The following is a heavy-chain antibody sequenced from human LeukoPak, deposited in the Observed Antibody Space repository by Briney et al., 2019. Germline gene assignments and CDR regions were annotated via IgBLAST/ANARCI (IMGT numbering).Heavy chain of an antibody. Sequence: GGSLRLSCAASGFTLSSYGMHWVRQAPGKGLEWVAVISYDGSNRYYADSVKGRFTISRDNSKNTLYLQMNSLRAEDTAVYYCAKDRSNGDYFDYWGQGTLVTVSS. J-gene: IGHJ4*02. V-gene: IGHV3-30*18. D-gene: IGHD4-17*01. CDR1: GFTLSSYG. CDR3: AKDRSNGDYFDY. CDR2: ISYDGSNR.